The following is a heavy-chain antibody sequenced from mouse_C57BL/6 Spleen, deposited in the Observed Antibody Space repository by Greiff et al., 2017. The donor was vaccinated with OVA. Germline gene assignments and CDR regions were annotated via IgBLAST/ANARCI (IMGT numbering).Heavy chain of an antibody. D-gene: IGHD1-1*01. J-gene: IGHJ4*01. Sequence: VQLQQSGAELVKPGASVKISCKASGYAFSSYWMNWVKQRPGKGLEWIGQIYPGDGDTNYNGKFKGKATLTADKSSSTAYMQLSSLTSEDSAVYFCASRYYGSSYDAMDYWGQGTSVTVSS. CDR3: ASRYYGSSYDAMDY. CDR1: GYAFSSYW. V-gene: IGHV1-80*01. CDR2: IYPGDGDT.